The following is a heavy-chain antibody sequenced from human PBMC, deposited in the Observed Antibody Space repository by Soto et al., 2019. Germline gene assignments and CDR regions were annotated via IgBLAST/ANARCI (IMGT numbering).Heavy chain of an antibody. CDR2: MNPNSGNT. V-gene: IGHV1-8*01. J-gene: IGHJ6*02. Sequence: ASVKVSCKASGYTFTSYDINWVRQATGQGLEWMGWMNPNSGNTGYAQKFQGRVTMTRNTSISTAYMELSSLRSEDTAVYYCARGWWLPYYYYGMDVWGQGTTVTVSS. CDR3: ARGWWLPYYYYGMDV. D-gene: IGHD5-12*01. CDR1: GYTFTSYD.